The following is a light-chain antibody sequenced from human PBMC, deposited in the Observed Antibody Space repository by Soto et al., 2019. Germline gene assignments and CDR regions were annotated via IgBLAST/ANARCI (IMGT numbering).Light chain of an antibody. CDR3: QQYGSSPRT. Sequence: EIVLTQSPGTLSLSPGERATLSCRASQRVSISYLAWYQQKPGQAPSLLIYGASSRATGTPDRFSGSGSGTDFTLTISRLEPEDFAVYYCQQYGSSPRTFGQGTKLEIK. CDR1: QRVSISY. J-gene: IGKJ2*01. V-gene: IGKV3-20*01. CDR2: GAS.